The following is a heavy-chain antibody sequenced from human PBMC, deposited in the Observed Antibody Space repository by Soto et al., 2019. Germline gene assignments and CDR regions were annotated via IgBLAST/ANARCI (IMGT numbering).Heavy chain of an antibody. CDR2: IYSGGST. Sequence: PGGSLRLSCAASGFTVSSNYMSWVRQAPGKGLEWVSVIYSGGSTYYADSVKGRFTISRDNSKNTLYLQMNSLRAEDTAVHYCARDRSCSGGSGWXDWGQGTLVTVSS. CDR3: ARDRSCSGGSGWXD. CDR1: GFTVSSNY. V-gene: IGHV3-66*01. D-gene: IGHD2-15*01. J-gene: IGHJ4*02.